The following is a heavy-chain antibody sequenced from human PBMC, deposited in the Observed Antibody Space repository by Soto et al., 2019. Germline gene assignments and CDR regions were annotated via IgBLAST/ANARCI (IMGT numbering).Heavy chain of an antibody. CDR2: IIPIFGTA. V-gene: IGHV1-69*06. CDR3: ARGRYFVYSMVRGVIITPYYFDY. CDR1: GATFSSYA. Sequence: QVQLVQSGAEVKKPGSSVKVSCKASGATFSSYAISWVRQAPGQGLEWMGGIIPIFGTANYAQKFQGRVTITADKSTSTAYMELSSLRSEDTAVYYCARGRYFVYSMVRGVIITPYYFDYWGQGTLVTVSS. J-gene: IGHJ4*02. D-gene: IGHD3-10*01.